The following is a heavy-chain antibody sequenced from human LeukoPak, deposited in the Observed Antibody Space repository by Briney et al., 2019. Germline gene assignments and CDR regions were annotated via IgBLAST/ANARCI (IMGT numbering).Heavy chain of an antibody. D-gene: IGHD2-2*03. Sequence: SGTLSLTCVVSGGSIISNNWWSWVRQPPGKGLEWIGEIYHSGSTNYNPSLKSRVTISVDTSKNQFSLKLTSVTAADTAVYYCARETGYCITTNCYDAFDIWGQGTMVTVSS. CDR2: IYHSGST. CDR1: GGSIISNNW. V-gene: IGHV4-4*02. J-gene: IGHJ3*02. CDR3: ARETGYCITTNCYDAFDI.